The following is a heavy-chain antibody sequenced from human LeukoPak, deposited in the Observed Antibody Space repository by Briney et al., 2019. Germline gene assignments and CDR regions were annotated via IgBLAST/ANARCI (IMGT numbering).Heavy chain of an antibody. CDR2: ISSSGSTI. Sequence: GGSLRLSCAASGFTFSDYYMSWIRQAPGKGLEWVSYISSSGSTIYYADSVKGRFTISRDNAKNSLYLQMNSLRADDTAVYYCARDQNSGSTSCHANYWGQGTLVTVSS. CDR3: ARDQNSGSTSCHANY. J-gene: IGHJ4*02. CDR1: GFTFSDYY. V-gene: IGHV3-11*01. D-gene: IGHD2-2*01.